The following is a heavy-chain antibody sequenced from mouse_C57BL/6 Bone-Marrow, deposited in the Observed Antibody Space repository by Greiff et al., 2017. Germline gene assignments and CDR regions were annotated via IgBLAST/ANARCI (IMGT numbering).Heavy chain of an antibody. Sequence: QVQLQQSGPGLVRPSQSLSITCTVSGFSLTSYGVHWVRQSPGQGLEWLGVLWRGGSTDYNAAFISRLSISKDNSKSQVFLKMNSLQADDTAIYYCASYYGSSGDYWGQGTTLTVSS. D-gene: IGHD1-1*01. CDR1: GFSLTSYG. CDR3: ASYYGSSGDY. J-gene: IGHJ2*01. V-gene: IGHV2-2*01. CDR2: LWRGGST.